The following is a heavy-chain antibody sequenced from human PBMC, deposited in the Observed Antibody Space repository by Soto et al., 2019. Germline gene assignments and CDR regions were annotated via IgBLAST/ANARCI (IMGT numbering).Heavy chain of an antibody. D-gene: IGHD6-19*01. J-gene: IGHJ4*02. CDR2: ITSDTKTI. CDR1: GFRFSIYS. CDR3: ARSVEGHFDY. Sequence: EVQLVESGGNLVQLGGSLRLSCAASGFRFSIYSMNWVRQAPGKGLEWSAYITSDTKTIKYADSVKGRFTISRDNGKNSVYLQMNSLRDEDTAVYYCARSVEGHFDYWGQGTVVTVSA. V-gene: IGHV3-48*02.